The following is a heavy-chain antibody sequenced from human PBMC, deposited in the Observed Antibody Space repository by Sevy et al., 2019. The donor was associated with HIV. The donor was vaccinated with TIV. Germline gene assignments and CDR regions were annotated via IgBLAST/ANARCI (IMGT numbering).Heavy chain of an antibody. D-gene: IGHD3-3*01. V-gene: IGHV1-2*02. CDR3: ARESYDFWTGPVDYDYGMDV. CDR2: INPKSGAT. Sequence: GSVKVSCKASGYTFSDSGYYVHWVRQAPGQGLEWMGWINPKSGATNYAQMFQGRVTMTRDTSVSTANMELNRLTSDDTAVYYCARESYDFWTGPVDYDYGMDVWPRDHGHRLL. CDR1: GYTFSDSGYY. J-gene: IGHJ6*02.